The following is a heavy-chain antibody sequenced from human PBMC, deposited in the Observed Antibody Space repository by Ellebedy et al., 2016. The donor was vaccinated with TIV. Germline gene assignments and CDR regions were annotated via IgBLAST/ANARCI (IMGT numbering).Heavy chain of an antibody. J-gene: IGHJ4*02. V-gene: IGHV3-43*01. CDR3: ARDTHNGGNCVPDY. D-gene: IGHD4-23*01. CDR2: ISSDGTST. CDR1: GFTFAEYP. Sequence: GGSLRLSCAASGFTFAEYPMHWVRQVLGKGLEWVSLISSDGTSTYYADSLKGRFTISRDNSKNSLYLQMHSLSAEDTAVYYCARDTHNGGNCVPDYWGQGTLVTVSS.